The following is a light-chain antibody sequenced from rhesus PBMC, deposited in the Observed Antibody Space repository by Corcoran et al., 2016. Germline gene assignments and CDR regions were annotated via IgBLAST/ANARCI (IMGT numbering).Light chain of an antibody. Sequence: EIVMTQSPATLSLSPGETDTISCRTSQSVSSYLDWYQQNTGKAPRLLIYGASSRATGIPDRFSGSGSGTDFTLTISSLEPEDFAVYYGQETSNLWTFGQGTKVEIK. CDR2: GAS. CDR1: QSVSSY. CDR3: QETSNLWT. J-gene: IGKJ1*01. V-gene: IGKV3-31*02.